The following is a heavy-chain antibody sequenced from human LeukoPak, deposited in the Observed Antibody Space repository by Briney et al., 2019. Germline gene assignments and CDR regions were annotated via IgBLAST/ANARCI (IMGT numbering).Heavy chain of an antibody. CDR1: GGSISSGGDY. CDR2: IYYSGST. CDR3: ATHYYDSSGYLFDY. Sequence: PSQTLSLTCTVSGGSISSGGDYWSWIRQHPGKGLEWIGYIYYSGSTYYNPSLKSRVTISVDTSKNQSSLKLSSVTAADTAVYYCATHYYDSSGYLFDYWGQGTLVTVSS. V-gene: IGHV4-31*03. J-gene: IGHJ4*02. D-gene: IGHD3-22*01.